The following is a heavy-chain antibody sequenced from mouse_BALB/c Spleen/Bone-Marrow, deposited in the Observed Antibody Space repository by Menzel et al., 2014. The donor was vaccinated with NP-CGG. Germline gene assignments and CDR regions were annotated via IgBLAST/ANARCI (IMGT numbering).Heavy chain of an antibody. CDR1: GFTFSDYG. D-gene: IGHD2-1*01. CDR3: ATIYYGNSCAMDY. J-gene: IGHJ4*01. V-gene: IGHV5-15*02. CDR2: ISNLAYSI. Sequence: EVMLVESGGGLVQPGGSRKLSCAASGFTFSDYGMAWVRQAPGKGPEWVAFISNLAYSIYYADTVTGRFTISRENAKNTLYLEMSSLRSEDTAMYYCATIYYGNSCAMDYWGQGTSVTVSS.